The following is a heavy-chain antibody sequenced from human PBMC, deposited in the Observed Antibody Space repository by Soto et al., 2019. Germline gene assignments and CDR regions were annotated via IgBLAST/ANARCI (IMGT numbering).Heavy chain of an antibody. CDR1: GYTFTIYA. J-gene: IGHJ4*02. CDR2: INAGNGNT. V-gene: IGHV1-3*01. Sequence: GASVKVSCKASGYTFTIYAMHWVRQAPGQRLEWMGWINAGNGNTKYSQKLQGRVTITRDTSASTAYMELSSLRSEDTAVYYCARGGVGYSYGQNFDYWGLGTLVTVSS. D-gene: IGHD5-18*01. CDR3: ARGGVGYSYGQNFDY.